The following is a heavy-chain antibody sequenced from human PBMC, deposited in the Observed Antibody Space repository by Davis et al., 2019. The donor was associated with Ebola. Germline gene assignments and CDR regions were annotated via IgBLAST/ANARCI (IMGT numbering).Heavy chain of an antibody. CDR1: GFTFSSYW. Sequence: GGSLRLSCAASGFTFSSYWMSWVRQAPGKGLEWVANIKQDGSEKYYVDSVKGRFTISRDNAKNSLYLQMNSLKTEDTAVYYCTTDFPWYSSGWYYGMDVWGQGTTVTVSS. D-gene: IGHD6-19*01. V-gene: IGHV3-7*03. CDR3: TTDFPWYSSGWYYGMDV. CDR2: IKQDGSEK. J-gene: IGHJ6*02.